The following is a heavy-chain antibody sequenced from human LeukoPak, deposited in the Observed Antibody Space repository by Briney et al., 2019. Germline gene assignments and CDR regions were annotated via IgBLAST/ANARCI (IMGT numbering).Heavy chain of an antibody. J-gene: IGHJ6*02. CDR1: GFTFSSCW. CDR3: ASVQTTTFYYYGMDV. Sequence: PGGSLRLSCAASGFTFSSCWMSWVRQAPGKGLEWVANIKQDGSEKYYVDSVKGRFTISRDNAKNSLYLQMNSLRAEDTAVYYCASVQTTTFYYYGMDVWGQGTTVTVSS. CDR2: IKQDGSEK. D-gene: IGHD1-1*01. V-gene: IGHV3-7*02.